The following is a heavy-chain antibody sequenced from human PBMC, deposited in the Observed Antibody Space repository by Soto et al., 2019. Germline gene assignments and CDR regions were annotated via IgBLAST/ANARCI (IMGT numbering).Heavy chain of an antibody. Sequence: QVQLVESGGGVVQPGRSLRLSCAASGFTFSSYGMHWVRQAPGKGLEWVAVISYDGSNKYYADSVKGRFTISRDNSKNTLYLQMNSLRAEDTAVYYCARTKWLRASALDYWGQGTLVTVSS. D-gene: IGHD5-12*01. CDR1: GFTFSSYG. J-gene: IGHJ4*02. CDR2: ISYDGSNK. CDR3: ARTKWLRASALDY. V-gene: IGHV3-30*03.